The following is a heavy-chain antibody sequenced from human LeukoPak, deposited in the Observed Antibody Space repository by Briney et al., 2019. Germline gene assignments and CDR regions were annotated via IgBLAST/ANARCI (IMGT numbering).Heavy chain of an antibody. V-gene: IGHV3-23*01. D-gene: IGHD4/OR15-4a*01. CDR2: ISSSADST. J-gene: IGHJ4*02. CDR3: AKPLEKYTYGGNFDY. Sequence: PGGSLRLSCDASGFTFSSYAMSWVRQAPGKGLAWVSVISSSADSTYYADSVKGWFTISRDNSKNTLYLQMNNLRAEDTAVYYCAKPLEKYTYGGNFDYWGQVLLVTVSS. CDR1: GFTFSSYA.